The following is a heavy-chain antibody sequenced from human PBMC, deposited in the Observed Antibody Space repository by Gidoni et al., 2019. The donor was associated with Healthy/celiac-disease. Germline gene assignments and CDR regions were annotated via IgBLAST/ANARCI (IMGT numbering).Heavy chain of an antibody. J-gene: IGHJ6*02. Sequence: QVQLVESGGGVVQPGRSLRLSCAASGFTFSSYAMHWVRQAPGKGLEWVAVISYDGSNKYYADSVKGRFTISRDNSKNTLYLQMNSLRAEDTAVYYCAREPSYYYGMDVWGQGTTVTVSS. CDR1: GFTFSSYA. CDR2: ISYDGSNK. V-gene: IGHV3-30-3*01. CDR3: AREPSYYYGMDV.